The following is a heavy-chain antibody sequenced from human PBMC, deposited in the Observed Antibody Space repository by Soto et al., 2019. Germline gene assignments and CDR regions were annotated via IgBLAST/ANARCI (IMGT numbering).Heavy chain of an antibody. Sequence: EVQLVESGGGLVQPGRSLRLSCAASGFTFDDYAMHWVRQAPGKGLEWVSSISWNSNNIGYADSVKGRFTISRDNAKNSLYLQMNSLRADDTALYYCVKGLSGYIRLSFDYWGQGTLVTVSS. J-gene: IGHJ4*02. CDR2: ISWNSNNI. CDR3: VKGLSGYIRLSFDY. V-gene: IGHV3-9*01. D-gene: IGHD3-9*01. CDR1: GFTFDDYA.